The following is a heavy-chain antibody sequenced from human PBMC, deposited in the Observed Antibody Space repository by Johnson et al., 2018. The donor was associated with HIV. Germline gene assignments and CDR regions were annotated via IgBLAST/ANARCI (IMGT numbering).Heavy chain of an antibody. CDR1: GFSFSSYG. CDR2: TQYDGSNR. J-gene: IGHJ3*01. CDR3: TGGWYNLSAFDV. D-gene: IGHD1-1*01. V-gene: IGHV3-30*02. Sequence: QVQLVESGGGVVQPGGSLTLSCAASGFSFSSYGIHWVRQAPGKGLEWVAFTQYDGSNRNYADSVKGRFTISRDNAKNSLYVQMNSLRAEDTAMYYCTGGWYNLSAFDVWGQGTMVTVSS.